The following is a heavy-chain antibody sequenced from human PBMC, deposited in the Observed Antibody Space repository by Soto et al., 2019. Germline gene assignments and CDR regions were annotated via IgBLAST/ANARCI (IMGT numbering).Heavy chain of an antibody. D-gene: IGHD1-26*01. CDR1: GYTFTNYA. J-gene: IGHJ3*02. V-gene: IGHV1-18*01. Sequence: QVQLVQSGPEVKKPGASVKVSCKTSGYTFTNYAISWVRQAPGQGLEWMGWISGYNGDTNYPQRLLGRVTMTTDTSTSTAYMELRSLRSDDTAIYYCVTLSGSRPNDAFDIWGQGTMVTVSS. CDR3: VTLSGSRPNDAFDI. CDR2: ISGYNGDT.